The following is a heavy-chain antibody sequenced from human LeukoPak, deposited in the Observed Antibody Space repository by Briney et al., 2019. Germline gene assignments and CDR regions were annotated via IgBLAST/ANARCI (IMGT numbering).Heavy chain of an antibody. CDR3: AREKARDGYRGQFDY. CDR1: GGSISSYY. J-gene: IGHJ4*02. Sequence: PSETLTLTCTVSGGSISSYYWSWIRQPAGKGLEWIGRIYTSGSTNYNPSLKSRVTMSVDTSKNQFSLKLSSVTAADTAVYYCAREKARDGYRGQFDYWGQGTLVTVSS. CDR2: IYTSGST. V-gene: IGHV4-4*07. D-gene: IGHD5-24*01.